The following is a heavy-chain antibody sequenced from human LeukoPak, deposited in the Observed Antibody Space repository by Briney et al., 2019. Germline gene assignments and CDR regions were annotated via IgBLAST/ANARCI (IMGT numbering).Heavy chain of an antibody. V-gene: IGHV1-18*01. J-gene: IGHJ4*02. CDR1: GYTFTSYG. CDR3: AATRRSGYVIFDY. Sequence: GASVKVSCKASGYTFTSYGISWVRQAPGQGLEWMGWISTYFVNTNYAQKFQARVTMTTDPSTSTAYMELRSLRSDDTAVYYCAATRRSGYVIFDYWGQGTLVTVSS. D-gene: IGHD3-22*01. CDR2: ISTYFVNT.